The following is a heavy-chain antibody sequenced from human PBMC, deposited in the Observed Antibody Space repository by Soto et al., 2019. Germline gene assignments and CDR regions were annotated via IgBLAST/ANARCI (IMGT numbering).Heavy chain of an antibody. CDR1: GYTFTSYY. V-gene: IGHV1-2*04. J-gene: IGHJ4*02. D-gene: IGHD3-3*01. CDR2: INPSGGST. CDR3: ARVGSTIFHFDY. Sequence: ASVKVSCKASGYTFTSYYIHWVRQAPGQGLEWMGIINPSGGSTSYAQKFQGWVTMTRDTSISTAYMELSRLRSDDTAVYYCARVGSTIFHFDYWGQGTLVTVSS.